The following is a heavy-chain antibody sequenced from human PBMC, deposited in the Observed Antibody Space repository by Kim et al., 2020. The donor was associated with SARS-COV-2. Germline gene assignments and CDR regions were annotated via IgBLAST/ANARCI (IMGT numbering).Heavy chain of an antibody. V-gene: IGHV1-8*01. D-gene: IGHD7-27*01. Sequence: ASVKVSCKASGYTFTSYDINWVRQATGQGLEWMGWMNPNSGNTGYAQKFQGRVTMTRNTSISTAYMELSSLRSEDTAVYYCGLGMDDYYYYGMDVWGQGTTVTVSS. CDR1: GYTFTSYD. J-gene: IGHJ6*02. CDR3: GLGMDDYYYYGMDV. CDR2: MNPNSGNT.